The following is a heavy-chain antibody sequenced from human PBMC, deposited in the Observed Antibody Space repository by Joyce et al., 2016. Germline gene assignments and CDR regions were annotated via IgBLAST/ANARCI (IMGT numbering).Heavy chain of an antibody. CDR3: ARAKTVVVAYTLRDGFDV. CDR2: IGASGGGR. CDR1: YRLSNKNF. J-gene: IGHJ3*01. D-gene: IGHD2-15*01. V-gene: IGHV3-23*04. Sequence: QLEESGGTLVHPGGSRRLSCKVSYRLSNKNFMAGVRQARGEGRVWVPAIGASGGGRYYADSVKGRFTVSRDNSKNMMYLEMTSLQIEDTAVYYCARAKTVVVAYTLRDGFDVWGQGTQVAVSS.